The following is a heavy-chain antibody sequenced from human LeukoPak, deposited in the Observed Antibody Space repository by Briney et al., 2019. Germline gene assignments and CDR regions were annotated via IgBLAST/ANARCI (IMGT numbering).Heavy chain of an antibody. CDR1: GFTFSTYS. CDR3: ARPMGTGGSYYGY. Sequence: GGSLRLSCAASGFTFSTYSMNWVRQAPGKGLEWVSYISSSSSSIYYADSVKGRFTISRDNAKNSLFLQMNSLRAEDTAMYYCARPMGTGGSYYGYWGQGTLVTVSP. CDR2: ISSSSSSI. J-gene: IGHJ4*02. V-gene: IGHV3-48*01. D-gene: IGHD7-27*01.